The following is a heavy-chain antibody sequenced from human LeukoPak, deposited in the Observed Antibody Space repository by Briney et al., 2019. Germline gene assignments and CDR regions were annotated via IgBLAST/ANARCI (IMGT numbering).Heavy chain of an antibody. Sequence: PGGSLRLSCTASGFTSSNYAMSWVRQAPGKGLQWVSTISGSGDSTYYADPVKGRFTISRDNSMNTLYLQMSSLRAEDTAVYYCAKGCDNTCHSTFEYWGQGTLVTVSS. J-gene: IGHJ4*02. D-gene: IGHD2-2*01. CDR3: AKGCDNTCHSTFEY. CDR2: ISGSGDST. V-gene: IGHV3-23*01. CDR1: GFTSSNYA.